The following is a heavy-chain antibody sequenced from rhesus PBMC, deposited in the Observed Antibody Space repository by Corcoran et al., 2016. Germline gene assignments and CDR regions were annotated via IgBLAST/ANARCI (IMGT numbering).Heavy chain of an antibody. Sequence: QVQLQESGPGLVKPSETLSLTCAVSGGSISDDYYWSWIRQPPGKGLEWIGYIDGSGGGTTYNPSLKCRVTISQDTSNNQFSLKLSSVTAADTAVYYCAREGTGTAGTFDYWGQGVLVTVSS. D-gene: IGHD5-24*01. CDR2: IDGSGGGT. V-gene: IGHV4-106*01. J-gene: IGHJ4*01. CDR3: AREGTGTAGTFDY. CDR1: GGSISDDYY.